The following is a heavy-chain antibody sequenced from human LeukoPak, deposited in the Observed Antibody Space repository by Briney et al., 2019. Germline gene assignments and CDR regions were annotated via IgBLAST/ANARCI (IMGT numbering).Heavy chain of an antibody. Sequence: SQTLSLTCTVSGGSISSGSYYWSWIRQPAGKGLEWIGRIYTSGSTNYNPSLKSRVTISVDTSKNQFSLKLSSVTAADTAVYYCAREPGIPDTAMVYLDYWGQGTLVTVSS. D-gene: IGHD5-18*01. CDR3: AREPGIPDTAMVYLDY. J-gene: IGHJ4*02. CDR1: GGSISSGSYY. CDR2: IYTSGST. V-gene: IGHV4-61*02.